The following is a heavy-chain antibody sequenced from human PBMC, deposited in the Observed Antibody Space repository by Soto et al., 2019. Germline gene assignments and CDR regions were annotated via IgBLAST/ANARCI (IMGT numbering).Heavy chain of an antibody. D-gene: IGHD1-1*01. V-gene: IGHV3-23*01. CDR3: AKRHTTVPTPANYFDY. CDR1: GFTFSSYT. J-gene: IGHJ4*02. CDR2: FVSSTGST. Sequence: GGSLRLSCAASGFTFSSYTMNWVRQAPGKGLEWVSTFVSSTGSTFYAESVEGRFTISKDDSKNTLYLQMNSLRAEDTAVYYCAKRHTTVPTPANYFDYWGQGTLVTVSS.